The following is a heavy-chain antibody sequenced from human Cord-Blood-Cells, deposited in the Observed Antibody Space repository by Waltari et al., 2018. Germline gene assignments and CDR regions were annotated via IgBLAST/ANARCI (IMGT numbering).Heavy chain of an antibody. Sequence: EVQLVESGGGLVKPGGSLRLSCAASGFTFSSYSMNWVRQAPGKGLEWVSSISSSSSYIYYADSVKGRFTISRDNAKNSLYLQMNSLRAEDTAVYYCARDRERFRELSPMDVWGQGTTVTVSS. V-gene: IGHV3-21*01. J-gene: IGHJ6*02. CDR3: ARDRERFRELSPMDV. D-gene: IGHD3-10*01. CDR2: ISSSSSYI. CDR1: GFTFSSYS.